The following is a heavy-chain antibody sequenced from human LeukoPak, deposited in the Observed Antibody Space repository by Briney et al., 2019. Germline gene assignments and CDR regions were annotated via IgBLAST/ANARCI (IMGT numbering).Heavy chain of an antibody. CDR3: AREGYGDSYWYFDL. CDR1: GFTFSSHW. CDR2: IKQDGSEK. Sequence: GGSLRLSCAASGFTFSSHWMSWVRQDPGKGREWVANIKQDGSEKYDVDSVKGRFTISRDNAKKSLYLQMNSLRAEDMAVYYCAREGYGDSYWYFDLWGRGTLVTVSS. V-gene: IGHV3-7*01. D-gene: IGHD4-17*01. J-gene: IGHJ2*01.